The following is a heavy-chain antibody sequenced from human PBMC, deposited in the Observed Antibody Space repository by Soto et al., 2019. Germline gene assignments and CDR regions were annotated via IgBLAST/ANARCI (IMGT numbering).Heavy chain of an antibody. J-gene: IGHJ3*02. Sequence: GGSLRLSCAASGFTFSSYAMSWVRQAPGKGLEWVSAISGSGGSTYYADSVKGRFTISRDNSKNTLYLQMNSLRAEDTAVYYCAKTKDGGIVVVEGAFDIWGQGTMVTVSS. D-gene: IGHD3-22*01. CDR3: AKTKDGGIVVVEGAFDI. CDR1: GFTFSSYA. CDR2: ISGSGGST. V-gene: IGHV3-23*01.